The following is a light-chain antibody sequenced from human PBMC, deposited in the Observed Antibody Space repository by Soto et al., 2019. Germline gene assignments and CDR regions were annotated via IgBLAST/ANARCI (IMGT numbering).Light chain of an antibody. CDR2: GNS. Sequence: QSVLTQPPSVSGAPGQRVTISCTGSSSNIGAGYDVHWYQQLPGTAPKLLIYGNSNRPSGVPDRFSGSKSGTSASLAITGLQAEDEADSYCQSYDSSLSGWGVFGGGTKLTVL. V-gene: IGLV1-40*01. CDR3: QSYDSSLSGWGV. CDR1: SSNIGAGYD. J-gene: IGLJ2*01.